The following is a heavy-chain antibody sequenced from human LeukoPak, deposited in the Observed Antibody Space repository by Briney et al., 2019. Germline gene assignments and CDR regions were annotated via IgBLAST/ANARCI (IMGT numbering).Heavy chain of an antibody. CDR1: GYTFTSYG. CDR3: AGGNYYDSSGYYRPNPFDY. J-gene: IGHJ4*02. CDR2: ISAYNGNT. V-gene: IGHV1-18*01. Sequence: ASVKVSCKASGYTFTSYGISWVRQAPGQGLEWMGWISAYNGNTNYAQKLQGRVTMTTDTSTSTAYMELRSPRSDDTAVYYCAGGNYYDSSGYYRPNPFDYWGQGTLVTVSS. D-gene: IGHD3-22*01.